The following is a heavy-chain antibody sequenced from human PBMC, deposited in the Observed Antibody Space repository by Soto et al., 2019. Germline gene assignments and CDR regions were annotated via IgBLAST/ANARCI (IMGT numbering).Heavy chain of an antibody. CDR3: ARASQRYGAYGMDV. CDR1: GYTFTSYG. CDR2: ISAYNGNT. J-gene: IGHJ6*02. V-gene: IGHV1-18*04. D-gene: IGHD5-12*01. Sequence: GASVKVSCKASGYTFTSYGISWVRQAPGQGLEWMGWISAYNGNTNYAQKLQGRVTMTTDTSTSTAYMELRSLRSDDTAVYYCARASQRYGAYGMDVWGQGTTVTVSS.